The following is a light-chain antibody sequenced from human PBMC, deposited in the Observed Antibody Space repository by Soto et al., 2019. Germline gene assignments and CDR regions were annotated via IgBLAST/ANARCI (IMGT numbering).Light chain of an antibody. CDR1: SGHSSYD. J-gene: IGLJ2*01. CDR3: QTWGTGIHVV. CDR2: IKSDGSH. Sequence: QLVLTLSPSASASLGDSVKLACTLSSGHSSYDIAWHQQQPDQGPRYLMKIKSDGSHTKGDGVPDRFSGSSSGADRYLTISSLQSEDEADYYCQTWGTGIHVVFGGGTKLTVL. V-gene: IGLV4-69*01.